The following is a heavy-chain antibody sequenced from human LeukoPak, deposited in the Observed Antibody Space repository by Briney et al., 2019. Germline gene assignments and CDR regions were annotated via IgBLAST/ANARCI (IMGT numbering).Heavy chain of an antibody. CDR3: AREGIGGGLLKGYCSGGSCYGY. J-gene: IGHJ4*02. V-gene: IGHV1-2*02. Sequence: ASVKVSCKASGYTLTSYAMNWVRQAPGQGLEWMGWIIPNSGATNYAQNFQGRVTMTRDTSISTAYMELSRLRSDDTAVYYCAREGIGGGLLKGYCSGGSCYGYWGQGTLVTVSS. CDR1: GYTLTSYA. D-gene: IGHD2-15*01. CDR2: IIPNSGAT.